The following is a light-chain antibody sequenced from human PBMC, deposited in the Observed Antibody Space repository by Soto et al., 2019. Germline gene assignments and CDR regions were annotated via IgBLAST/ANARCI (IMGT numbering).Light chain of an antibody. V-gene: IGKV1-39*01. Sequence: DIQMTQSPSSLSSSVGYIVTITCRASQSISSYLNWYQQKPGKAPKLLIYAASSLQSGVPSRFSGSGYGTDFTLTISSLQPEDFATYYCQQSYSTLTFGPGTKVDIK. CDR2: AAS. CDR1: QSISSY. CDR3: QQSYSTLT. J-gene: IGKJ3*01.